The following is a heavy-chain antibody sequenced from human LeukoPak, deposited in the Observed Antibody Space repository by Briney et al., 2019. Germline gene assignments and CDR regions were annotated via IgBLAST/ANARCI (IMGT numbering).Heavy chain of an antibody. CDR3: ARERASGSYDY. CDR1: GYSFTGYS. D-gene: IGHD1-26*01. V-gene: IGHV7-4-1*02. J-gene: IGHJ4*02. Sequence: GASVKVSCKTSGYSFTGYSINWMRQAPGQGLEWMGYISTNTGNPTYAQGFTGRFVFSLDTSVSTAYLQITSLQAEDTGVYFCARERASGSYDYWGQGTLVTVPS. CDR2: ISTNTGNP.